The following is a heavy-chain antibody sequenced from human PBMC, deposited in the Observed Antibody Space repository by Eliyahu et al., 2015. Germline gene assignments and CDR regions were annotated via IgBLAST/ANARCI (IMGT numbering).Heavy chain of an antibody. J-gene: IGHJ1*01. V-gene: IGHV3-33*01. D-gene: IGHD4-23*01. Sequence: QVQLVESGGGVVQPGRSLRLSCAASGFIFSDSAMHWVRQAPGKGLEWVAIIWYDGSNQYYADSVKGRFTISRDNSKNTVSLQMNSLRGEDTAIYYCARDHDYSGNFLEHWSQGTLVTVSS. CDR2: IWYDGSNQ. CDR3: ARDHDYSGNFLEH. CDR1: GFIFSDSA.